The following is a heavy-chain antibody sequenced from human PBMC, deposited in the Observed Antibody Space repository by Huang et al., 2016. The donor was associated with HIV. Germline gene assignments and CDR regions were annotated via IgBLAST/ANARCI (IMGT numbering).Heavy chain of an antibody. CDR3: ERILMYYNSSGYGFDY. CDR2: INHSGST. J-gene: IGHJ4*02. D-gene: IGHD3-22*01. Sequence: QVQLQQWGAGLLKPSETLSLTCPVFGGSFSGYYWSWFHQPPGKGLEWIGEINHSGSTNYKPSLKSRVTISVATSKSQFSLELSAVNAADTAVYYCERILMYYNSSGYGFDYWGQGTLVTVSS. V-gene: IGHV4-34*01. CDR1: GGSFSGYY.